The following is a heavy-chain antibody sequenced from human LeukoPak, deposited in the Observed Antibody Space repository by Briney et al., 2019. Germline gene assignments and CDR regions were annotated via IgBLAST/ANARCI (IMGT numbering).Heavy chain of an antibody. CDR3: AKRRPKGSGSYFDY. D-gene: IGHD1-26*01. J-gene: IGHJ4*02. CDR2: ISYDGSNK. V-gene: IGHV3-30-3*02. Sequence: GGSLRLSCAASGFTFSSYAVHWVRQAPGKGLEWVAVISYDGSNKYYADSVKGRFTISRDNSKNTLYLQMNSLRAEDTAVYYCAKRRPKGSGSYFDYWGQGTLVTVSS. CDR1: GFTFSSYA.